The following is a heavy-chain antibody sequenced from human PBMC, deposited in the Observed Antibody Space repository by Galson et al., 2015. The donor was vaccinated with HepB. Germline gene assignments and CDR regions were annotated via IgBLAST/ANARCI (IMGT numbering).Heavy chain of an antibody. CDR2: LRYDGTNK. Sequence: SLRLSCAASGFTFSSYAMHWVRQAPGKGLEWVALLRYDGTNKYYADSVKGRFTISRDNSKNTLYPQMNSLRAEDTAVYYCAKSSCWLTDYWGQDTLVTVA. D-gene: IGHD6-19*01. V-gene: IGHV3-30*02. CDR3: AKSSCWLTDY. CDR1: GFTFSSYA. J-gene: IGHJ4*02.